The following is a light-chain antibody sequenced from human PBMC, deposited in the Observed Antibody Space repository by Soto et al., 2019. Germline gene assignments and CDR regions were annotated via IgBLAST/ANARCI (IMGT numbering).Light chain of an antibody. J-gene: IGKJ4*01. Sequence: DIQMTQSPSTLSASVGDRVTITCRATQSVSNWLAWYQQKPGKAPKLLIYHASSLESGVPSRFSGSGFGTEFTLTISSLQPDDSATYYCQQYNGYSTFGGGTKVEIK. V-gene: IGKV1-5*01. CDR1: QSVSNW. CDR2: HAS. CDR3: QQYNGYST.